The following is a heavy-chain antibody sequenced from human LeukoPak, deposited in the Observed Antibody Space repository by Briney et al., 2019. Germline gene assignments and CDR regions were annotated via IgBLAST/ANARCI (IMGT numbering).Heavy chain of an antibody. CDR2: IYYSGST. CDR1: GGSISSSSYY. CDR3: ARQPPTPLLILVAGTEYYFDY. J-gene: IGHJ4*02. Sequence: SETLSLTCTVSGGSISSSSYYWGSIRQPPGKGLEWIGSIYYSGSTYYNPSLKSRVTISVDTSKNQFSLKLSSVTAADTAVYYCARQPPTPLLILVAGTEYYFDYWGQGTLVTVSS. D-gene: IGHD6-19*01. V-gene: IGHV4-39*01.